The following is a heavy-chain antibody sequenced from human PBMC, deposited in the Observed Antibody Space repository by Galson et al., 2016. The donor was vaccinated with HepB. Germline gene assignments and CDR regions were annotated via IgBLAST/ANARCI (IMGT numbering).Heavy chain of an antibody. J-gene: IGHJ4*02. D-gene: IGHD2-2*01. Sequence: SLRLSCAASGFSFSSYWMTWVRQAPGKGLEWVANIKGDGSQRYRVDSVKGRSSISRDNAKDSLYLQMDALRADDTAMYYCVREPRPGAYYYDYWGQGTLVTVSS. CDR3: VREPRPGAYYYDY. CDR2: IKGDGSQR. CDR1: GFSFSSYW. V-gene: IGHV3-7*01.